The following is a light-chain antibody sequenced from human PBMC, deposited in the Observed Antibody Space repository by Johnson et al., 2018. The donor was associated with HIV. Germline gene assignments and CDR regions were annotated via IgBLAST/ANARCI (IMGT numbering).Light chain of an antibody. V-gene: IGLV1-51*02. Sequence: QSMLTQPQSPSVSAAPGQKVTISCSGSNSNIGNNYVSWYQQLPGTAPKLLIYENNKRPSGIPDRFSGSKSGTSATLGITGLQTGDEADYYCGTWDSSLNALYVFGTGTKVTVL. J-gene: IGLJ1*01. CDR1: NSNIGNNY. CDR2: ENN. CDR3: GTWDSSLNALYV.